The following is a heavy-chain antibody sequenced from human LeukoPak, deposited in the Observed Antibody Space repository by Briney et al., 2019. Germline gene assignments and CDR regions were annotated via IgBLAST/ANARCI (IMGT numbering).Heavy chain of an antibody. D-gene: IGHD1-26*01. J-gene: IGHJ3*02. CDR3: ITDPGEWEPI. CDR2: IKSKTDGGTT. Sequence: PGGSLRLSCAASGLTFSNAWMSWVRQAPGKGLEWVGRIKSKTDGGTTDYGAPVKGRFIISRDGSKNTLYLQMNGLKIEDTAVYYCITDPGEWEPIWGQGTMVTVSS. CDR1: GLTFSNAW. V-gene: IGHV3-15*01.